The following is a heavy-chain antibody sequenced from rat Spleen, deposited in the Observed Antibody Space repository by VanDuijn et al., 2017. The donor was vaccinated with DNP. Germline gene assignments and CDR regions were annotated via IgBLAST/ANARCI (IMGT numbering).Heavy chain of an antibody. J-gene: IGHJ4*01. Sequence: QVQLKESGPGLVQPSQTLSLTCTVAGFSLTSYNVHWVRQPPGKGLEWMGVIWNTGGTRYNSALKSRLSISKDTSKSQVFLKMNSLQTEDTAPYYSARFITTTAMDAWVQGTSVTVSS. CDR3: ARFITTTAMDA. D-gene: IGHD1-10*01. CDR2: IWNTGGT. V-gene: IGHV2-41*01. CDR1: GFSLTSYN.